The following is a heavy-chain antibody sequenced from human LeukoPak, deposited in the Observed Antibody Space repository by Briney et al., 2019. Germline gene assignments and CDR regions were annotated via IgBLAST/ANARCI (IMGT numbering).Heavy chain of an antibody. CDR3: ARRPMATIYGDAFDI. CDR1: GFTFDDYA. V-gene: IGHV3-9*01. CDR2: ISWNSGSI. J-gene: IGHJ3*02. D-gene: IGHD5-24*01. Sequence: PGGSLRLSCAASGFTFDDYAMHWVRQAPGKGLEWVSGISWNSGSIGYADSVKGRFTISRDNAKNSLYLQMNSLRAEDTAVYYCARRPMATIYGDAFDIWGQGTMVTVSS.